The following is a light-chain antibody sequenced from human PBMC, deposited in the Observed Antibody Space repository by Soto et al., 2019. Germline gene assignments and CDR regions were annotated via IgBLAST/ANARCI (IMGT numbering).Light chain of an antibody. CDR2: GAS. CDR1: QSVSSSY. J-gene: IGKJ1*01. CDR3: QQYGSSLPWT. V-gene: IGKV3-20*01. Sequence: EIVLTQSPGTLSLSPGERATLSCRASQSVSSSYLAWYQQKPGQAPRRLIYGASSRATGIPDRFIGSGSGTDFSLTISRLETEDFAVYYCQQYGSSLPWTFGQGTKVEIK.